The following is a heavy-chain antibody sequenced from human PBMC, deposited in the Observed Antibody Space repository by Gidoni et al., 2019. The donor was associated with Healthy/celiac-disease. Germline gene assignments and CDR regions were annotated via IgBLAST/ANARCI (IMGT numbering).Heavy chain of an antibody. CDR2: ISYDGSNK. D-gene: IGHD6-13*01. CDR1: GFTFRSYA. J-gene: IGHJ4*02. Sequence: QVQLVESGGGVVQPGRSLRLSCAASGFTFRSYAMHWVRQAPGKGLAWVAVISYDGSNKYYADSVKGRFTISRDNSKNTLYLQMNSLRAEDTAVYYCARGAGFGEQQLVRGDDYWGQGTLVTVSS. V-gene: IGHV3-30-3*01. CDR3: ARGAGFGEQQLVRGDDY.